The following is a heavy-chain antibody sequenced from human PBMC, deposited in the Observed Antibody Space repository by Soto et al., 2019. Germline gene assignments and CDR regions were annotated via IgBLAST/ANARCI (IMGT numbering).Heavy chain of an antibody. V-gene: IGHV3-66*01. CDR1: GFTVSSNY. Sequence: PGGSLRLSCAASGFTVSSNYMSWVRQAPGKGLEWVSVIYSGGSTYYADSVKGRFTISRDNSKNTLYLQMNSLRAEDTAVYYCARDPLGYCISTSCYVGWFDPWGQGALVTVSS. CDR2: IYSGGST. D-gene: IGHD2-2*01. CDR3: ARDPLGYCISTSCYVGWFDP. J-gene: IGHJ5*02.